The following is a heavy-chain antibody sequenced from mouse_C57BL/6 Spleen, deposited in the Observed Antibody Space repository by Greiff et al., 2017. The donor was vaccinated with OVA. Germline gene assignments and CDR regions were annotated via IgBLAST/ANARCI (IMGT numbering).Heavy chain of an antibody. J-gene: IGHJ1*03. D-gene: IGHD3-3*01. CDR1: GYTFTTYP. V-gene: IGHV1-47*01. Sequence: VKLMESGAELVKPGASVKMSCKASGYTFTTYPIEWMKQNHGKSLEWIGNFHPYNDDTKYNEKFKGKATLTVEKSSSTVYLELSRLTSDDSAVYYCARGGDVDWYFDVWGTGTTVTVSS. CDR3: ARGGDVDWYFDV. CDR2: FHPYNDDT.